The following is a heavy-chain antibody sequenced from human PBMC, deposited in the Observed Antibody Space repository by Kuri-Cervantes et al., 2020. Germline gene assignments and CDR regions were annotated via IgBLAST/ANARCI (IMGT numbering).Heavy chain of an antibody. CDR1: SGSLGDSY. CDR3: ARVVGDY. Sequence: GSLRLSCAVSSGSLGDSYWSWIRQSPGKGLEWIGEINHSGSTNYNPSLKSRVTMSVDTSNNQFSLKLRSVTAADTAVYYCARVVGDYWGQGTLVTVSS. D-gene: IGHD3-16*02. CDR2: INHSGST. V-gene: IGHV4-34*01. J-gene: IGHJ4*02.